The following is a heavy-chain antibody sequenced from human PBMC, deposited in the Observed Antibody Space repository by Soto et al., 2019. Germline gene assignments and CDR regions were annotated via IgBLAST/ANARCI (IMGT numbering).Heavy chain of an antibody. D-gene: IGHD6-13*01. V-gene: IGHV3-9*01. CDR2: ISWNSGSI. Sequence: RRLSCAASGFTFDDYAMHWVRQAPGKGLEWVSGISWNSGSIGYADSVKGRFTISRDNAKNSLYLQMNSLRAEDTALYYCAKGQLAYYYYYGMDVWGQGTTVTVSS. CDR3: AKGQLAYYYYYGMDV. J-gene: IGHJ6*02. CDR1: GFTFDDYA.